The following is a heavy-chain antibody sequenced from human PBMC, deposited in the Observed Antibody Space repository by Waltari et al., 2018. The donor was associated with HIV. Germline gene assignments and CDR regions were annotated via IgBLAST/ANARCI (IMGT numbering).Heavy chain of an antibody. Sequence: QVQLQESGPGLVKPSETLSLTCAVSGYSISSGYYWGWIRQPPGKGLEWIGSIYHSGSTYYNPSLKSRVTISVDTSKNQFSLKLSSVTAADTAVYYCARGDDRRAFDIWGQGTMVTVSS. CDR3: ARGDDRRAFDI. D-gene: IGHD1-1*01. V-gene: IGHV4-38-2*01. CDR2: IYHSGST. CDR1: GYSISSGYY. J-gene: IGHJ3*02.